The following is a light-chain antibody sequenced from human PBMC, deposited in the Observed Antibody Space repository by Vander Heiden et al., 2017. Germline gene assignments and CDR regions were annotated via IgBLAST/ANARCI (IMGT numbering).Light chain of an antibody. V-gene: IGLV3-9*01. J-gene: IGLJ2*01. CDR2: RDS. Sequence: SYELTQPLSVSVALGQTARITRVGNNIGEKNLHWYQQEPGQAPVLVIYRDSSRPSGIPERFSGSNSGNTATLTISRAQAGDEADYYCQVWDSSTEIFGGGTKLTVL. CDR1: NIGEKN. CDR3: QVWDSSTEI.